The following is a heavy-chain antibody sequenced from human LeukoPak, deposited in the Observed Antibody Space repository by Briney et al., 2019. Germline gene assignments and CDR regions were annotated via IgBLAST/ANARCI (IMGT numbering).Heavy chain of an antibody. V-gene: IGHV3-11*01. CDR3: AKDAPYYYDSSGPYYFDY. D-gene: IGHD3-22*01. CDR1: GFTFSDYY. Sequence: GGSLRLSCAASGFTFSDYYMSWIRQAPGKGLEWVSYISSSGSTIYYADSVKGRFTISRDNSKNTLYLQMNSLRAEDTAVYYCAKDAPYYYDSSGPYYFDYWGQGTLVTVSS. J-gene: IGHJ4*02. CDR2: ISSSGSTI.